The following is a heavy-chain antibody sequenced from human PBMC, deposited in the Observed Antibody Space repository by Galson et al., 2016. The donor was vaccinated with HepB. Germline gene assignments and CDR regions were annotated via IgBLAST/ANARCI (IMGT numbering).Heavy chain of an antibody. Sequence: SLRLSCAASGFTFGSYAMTWIRQAPGKGLEWVSSISSSGGTTYYTDSVKGRFTISRDGSESTLYVHMNRLRVEDTAVYYCVKGAAGGTYSALDYWGRGVLVTVSP. D-gene: IGHD1-26*01. CDR1: GFTFGSYA. CDR3: VKGAAGGTYSALDY. CDR2: ISSSGGTT. J-gene: IGHJ4*02. V-gene: IGHV3-23*01.